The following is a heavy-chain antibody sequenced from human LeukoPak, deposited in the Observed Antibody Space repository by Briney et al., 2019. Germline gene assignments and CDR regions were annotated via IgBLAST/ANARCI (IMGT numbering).Heavy chain of an antibody. D-gene: IGHD3-3*01. V-gene: IGHV1-46*01. Sequence: ASVKVSCKASGYTFTSYYMHWVRQAPGQGLEWMGIINPSGGSTSYAQKFQGRVTMTRDTSTSTVYMELSSLRSEDTAVYHCARDQDDFWSGYYYYYYYGMDVWGQGTTVTVSS. CDR2: INPSGGST. J-gene: IGHJ6*02. CDR1: GYTFTSYY. CDR3: ARDQDDFWSGYYYYYYYGMDV.